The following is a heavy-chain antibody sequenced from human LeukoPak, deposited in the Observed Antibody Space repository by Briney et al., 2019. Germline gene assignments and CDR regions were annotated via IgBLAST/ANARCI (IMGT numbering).Heavy chain of an antibody. CDR2: ITGAGGST. CDR1: DFTFSSYA. D-gene: IGHD4/OR15-4a*01. V-gene: IGHV3-23*01. CDR3: AKGDHGGNIYWYFDL. Sequence: GGSLRLSCAASDFTFSSYAMSWVRQAPGKGLEWVSAITGAGGSTYYADSVKGRFTISRDNSKKTQYLQMNSLRAEDTAVYFCAKGDHGGNIYWYFDLWGRGTLVTVAS. J-gene: IGHJ2*01.